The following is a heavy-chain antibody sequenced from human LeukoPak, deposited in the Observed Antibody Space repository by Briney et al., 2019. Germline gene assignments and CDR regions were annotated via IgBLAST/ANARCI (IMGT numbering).Heavy chain of an antibody. CDR3: ARDRYCSGGSCYSDY. J-gene: IGHJ4*02. CDR1: GYTFTGYY. V-gene: IGHV1-2*02. CDR2: LNPNSGGI. D-gene: IGHD2-15*01. Sequence: ASVKVSCKASGYTFTGYYMHWVRQAPGQGLEWMGWLNPNSGGIKYAQKLQGRVTMTTDTSTSTAYMELRSLRSDDTAVYYCARDRYCSGGSCYSDYWGQGTLVTVSS.